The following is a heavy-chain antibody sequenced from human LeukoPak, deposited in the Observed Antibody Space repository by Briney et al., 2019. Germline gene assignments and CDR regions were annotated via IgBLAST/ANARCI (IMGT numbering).Heavy chain of an antibody. Sequence: ASVKVSCKASGYTFTSYGISWVRQAPGQGLEWMGWISAYNGNTNYAQKLQGRVTMTTDTSTSTAYMELRSLRSDDTAVYYCARSPKLRGVPTRTGTWGQGTLVTVSS. CDR2: ISAYNGNT. V-gene: IGHV1-18*01. CDR3: ARSPKLRGVPTRTGT. J-gene: IGHJ5*02. D-gene: IGHD3-10*01. CDR1: GYTFTSYG.